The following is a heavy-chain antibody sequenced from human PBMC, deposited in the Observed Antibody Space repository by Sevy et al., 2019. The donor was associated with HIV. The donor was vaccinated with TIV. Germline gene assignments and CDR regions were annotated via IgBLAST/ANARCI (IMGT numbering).Heavy chain of an antibody. Sequence: GGSLRLSCAASGFTFNTYDMHWVRQAPGKGLEWVALISYDGSNKYYADSVKGRFTMSRDNSKNTLDLQMNSLRAEDTAVYYCARDDLVGAMIGAFDIWGQGTMVTVSS. CDR1: GFTFNTYD. D-gene: IGHD1-26*01. V-gene: IGHV3-30*03. CDR2: ISYDGSNK. J-gene: IGHJ3*02. CDR3: ARDDLVGAMIGAFDI.